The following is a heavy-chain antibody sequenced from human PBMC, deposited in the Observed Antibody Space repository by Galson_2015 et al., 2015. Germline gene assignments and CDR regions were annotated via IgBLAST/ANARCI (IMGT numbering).Heavy chain of an antibody. CDR1: GFTFSNAW. CDR3: TTDPQTRAGRYGMDV. Sequence: SLRLSCAASGFTFSNAWVSWVRQAPGKGLEWVGRIKSKTDGGTTDYAAPVKGRFTISRDDSKNTLYLQMNSLKTEDTAVYYCTTDPQTRAGRYGMDVWGQGTTVTVSS. CDR2: IKSKTDGGTT. V-gene: IGHV3-15*01. J-gene: IGHJ6*02.